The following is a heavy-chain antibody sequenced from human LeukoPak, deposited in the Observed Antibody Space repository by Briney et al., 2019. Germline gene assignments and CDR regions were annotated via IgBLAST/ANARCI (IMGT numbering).Heavy chain of an antibody. CDR3: AREPRSTLTGDAFDI. J-gene: IGHJ3*02. D-gene: IGHD7-27*01. CDR1: GYSISSGYY. Sequence: SETLSLTCTVSGYSISSGYYWGWIRQPPGKGLEWIGGIYHSGSTYYNPSLKSRVTISVDTSKNQFSLKLSSVTAADTAVYYCAREPRSTLTGDAFDIWGQGTMVTVSS. V-gene: IGHV4-38-2*02. CDR2: IYHSGST.